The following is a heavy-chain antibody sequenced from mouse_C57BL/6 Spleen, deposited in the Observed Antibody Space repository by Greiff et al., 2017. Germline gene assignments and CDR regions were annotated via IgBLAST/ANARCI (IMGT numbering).Heavy chain of an antibody. CDR2: IYPGSGST. V-gene: IGHV1-55*01. Sequence: VQLQQPGAELVKPGASVKMSCKASGYTFTSYWITWVKQRPGQGLEWIGDIYPGSGSTNYNEKFKSKATLTVDTSSSTAYMQLSSLTSEDSAVYYCARSVPNYYGSGFDYWGQGTTLTVSS. D-gene: IGHD1-1*01. CDR3: ARSVPNYYGSGFDY. CDR1: GYTFTSYW. J-gene: IGHJ2*01.